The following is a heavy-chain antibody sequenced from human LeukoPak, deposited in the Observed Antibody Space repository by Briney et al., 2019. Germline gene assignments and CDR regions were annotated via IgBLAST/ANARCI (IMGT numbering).Heavy chain of an antibody. D-gene: IGHD3-9*01. CDR2: ISGSGGST. CDR1: GFTVSSNY. V-gene: IGHV3-23*01. CDR3: AKVWTAYSDYYFDY. Sequence: GGSLRPSCAASGFTVSSNYMSWVRQAPGKGLEWVSSISGSGGSTNHADSVKGRFTISRDNSKNTLYLQMNSLRAEDTAVYYCAKVWTAYSDYYFDYWGQGTLVTVSS. J-gene: IGHJ4*02.